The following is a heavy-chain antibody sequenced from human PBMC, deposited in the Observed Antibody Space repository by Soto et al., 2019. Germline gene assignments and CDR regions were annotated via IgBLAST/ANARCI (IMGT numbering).Heavy chain of an antibody. CDR1: GFTFSDSY. Sequence: QVQLVESGGGLVKPGGSLRLSCAASGFTFSDSYMNWIRQAPGKGLEWVAHISSSSSDTKYADSVKGRFTISRDNTNNSLYLQMNSLRAEDTAVYYCVRDPVYNGFDFGWFDPWGQGTLVTVSS. CDR2: ISSSSSDT. J-gene: IGHJ5*02. CDR3: VRDPVYNGFDFGWFDP. D-gene: IGHD5-12*01. V-gene: IGHV3-11*05.